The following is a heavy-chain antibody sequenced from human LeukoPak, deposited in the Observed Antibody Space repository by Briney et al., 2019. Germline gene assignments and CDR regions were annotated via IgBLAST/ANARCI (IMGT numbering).Heavy chain of an antibody. CDR2: ISYDGSNK. CDR1: GFTFSSYA. D-gene: IGHD4-17*01. Sequence: GRSLRLSCAASGFTFSSYAMHWVRQAPGKGLEWVAAISYDGSNKYYADSVKGRFTISRDNSKNTLYLQMNSLRAEDTAVYYCARETGSAVGSTDFDYWGQGTLVTVSS. V-gene: IGHV3-30-3*01. J-gene: IGHJ4*02. CDR3: ARETGSAVGSTDFDY.